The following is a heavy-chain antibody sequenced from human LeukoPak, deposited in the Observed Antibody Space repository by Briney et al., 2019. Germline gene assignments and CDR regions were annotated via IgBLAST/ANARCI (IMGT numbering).Heavy chain of an antibody. CDR2: IGTAGDT. CDR1: GFTFSSYD. J-gene: IGHJ2*01. CDR3: ARGTPRTGPLAVAGSFDL. Sequence: PGGSLRLSCAASGFTFSSYDMHWVRQATGKGLEWVSAIGTAGDTYYPGSVKGRFTISRENAKNSLYLQMNSLRAGDTAVYYCARGTPRTGPLAVAGSFDLWGRGTLVTVSS. D-gene: IGHD6-19*01. V-gene: IGHV3-13*01.